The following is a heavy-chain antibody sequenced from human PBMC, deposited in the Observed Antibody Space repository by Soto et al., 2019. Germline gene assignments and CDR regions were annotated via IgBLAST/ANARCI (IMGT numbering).Heavy chain of an antibody. CDR2: IKNDGSDK. CDR1: GFTFSSFW. Sequence: GGPLRLSCAVSGFTFSSFWMSWVRQAPGKGLAWVAHIKNDGSDKYYVESVKGRFTISRDNAKSSVYLQLNNLSVEDTAVYYCARTVAGYGDYPAYWGQGTLVTVS. CDR3: ARTVAGYGDYPAY. V-gene: IGHV3-7*01. J-gene: IGHJ4*02. D-gene: IGHD4-17*01.